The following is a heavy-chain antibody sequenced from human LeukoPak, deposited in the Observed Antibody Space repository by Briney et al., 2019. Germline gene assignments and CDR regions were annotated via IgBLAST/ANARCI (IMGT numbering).Heavy chain of an antibody. D-gene: IGHD6-13*01. V-gene: IGHV3-23*01. Sequence: PGGSLRLSCAASGFTLSSYAMSWVRQAPGKGLVWVSAISGSGGSTYYADSVKGRFTISRDNSKNTLYLQMNSLRAEDTAVYYCASLIAAAGTDYWGQGTLVTVSS. CDR3: ASLIAAAGTDY. CDR1: GFTLSSYA. CDR2: ISGSGGST. J-gene: IGHJ4*02.